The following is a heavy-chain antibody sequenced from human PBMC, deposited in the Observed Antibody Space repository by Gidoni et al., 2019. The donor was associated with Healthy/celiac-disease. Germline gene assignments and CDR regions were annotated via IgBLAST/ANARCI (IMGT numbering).Heavy chain of an antibody. CDR2: IWYDGSNK. V-gene: IGHV3-33*01. Sequence: QVQLVESGGGVVQHGRSLRLSCAASGFPFSSYGMHWVRQAPGKWLEWVAVIWYDGSNKYYADSVKGRFTISRDNPKNTLYLQMNSLRAEDTAVYYCAREGSVNGDYTGGNDYWGQGTLVTVSS. CDR3: AREGSVNGDYTGGNDY. D-gene: IGHD4-17*01. CDR1: GFPFSSYG. J-gene: IGHJ4*02.